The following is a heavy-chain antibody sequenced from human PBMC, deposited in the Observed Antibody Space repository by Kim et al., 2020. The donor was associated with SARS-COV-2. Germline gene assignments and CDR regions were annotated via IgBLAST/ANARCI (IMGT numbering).Heavy chain of an antibody. CDR1: GGSISSSSYY. CDR3: ARLYNYYYGSGSYGDGYFDY. D-gene: IGHD3-10*01. CDR2: IYYSGST. J-gene: IGHJ4*02. Sequence: SETLSLTCTVSGGSISSSSYYWGWIRQPPGKGLEWIGSIYYSGSTYYNPSLKSRVTISVDTSKNQFSLKLSSVTAADTAVYYCARLYNYYYGSGSYGDGYFDYWGQGTLVTVSS. V-gene: IGHV4-39*01.